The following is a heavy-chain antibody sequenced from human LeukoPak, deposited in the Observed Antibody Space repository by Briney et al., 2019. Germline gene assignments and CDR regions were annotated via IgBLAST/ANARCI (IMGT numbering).Heavy chain of an antibody. CDR2: TYYSGST. D-gene: IGHD4-17*01. CDR1: GGSISSSSYY. V-gene: IGHV4-39*01. Sequence: SETLSLTCTVSGGSISSSSYYWGWIRQPPGKGLEWIGSTYYSGSTYYNPSLKSRVTISVDTSKNQFSLKLSSVTAADTAVYYCASRVTTVDYWGQGTLVTVSS. J-gene: IGHJ4*02. CDR3: ASRVTTVDY.